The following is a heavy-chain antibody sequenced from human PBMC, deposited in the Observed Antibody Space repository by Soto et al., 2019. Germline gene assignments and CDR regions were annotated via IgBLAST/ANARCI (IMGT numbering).Heavy chain of an antibody. D-gene: IGHD5-12*01. CDR1: GGSISSGDYY. CDR2: IYYSGST. J-gene: IGHJ4*02. Sequence: PSETLSLTCTVSGGSISSGDYYWSWIRQPPGKGLEWVGYIYYSGSTYYNPSLKSRVTISVDTSKNQFSLKLSSVTAADTAVYYCARDGHSGYDLDYWGQGTLVTVSP. V-gene: IGHV4-30-4*01. CDR3: ARDGHSGYDLDY.